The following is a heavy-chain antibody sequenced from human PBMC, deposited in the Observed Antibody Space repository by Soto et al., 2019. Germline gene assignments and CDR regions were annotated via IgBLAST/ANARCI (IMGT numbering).Heavy chain of an antibody. Sequence: PSETLSLTCTVSGGSVSSTDYYWNWIRQPPGKGLEWIGYVYYSGSTYYNPSLESRLSISVDTPKNQFSLKLSSVTAADTAVYYCARGRCGGELCYFDYWGQGTLVTVSS. V-gene: IGHV4-61*08. CDR3: ARGRCGGELCYFDY. J-gene: IGHJ4*02. CDR1: GGSVSSTDYY. CDR2: VYYSGST. D-gene: IGHD2-21*01.